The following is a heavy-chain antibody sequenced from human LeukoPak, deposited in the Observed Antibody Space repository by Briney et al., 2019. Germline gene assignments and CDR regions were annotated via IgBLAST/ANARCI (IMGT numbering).Heavy chain of an antibody. D-gene: IGHD3-22*01. CDR2: INPSGGST. Sequence: ASVKVSCKASGYTFTSYYMHWVRQAPGQGLEWMGIINPSGGSTSYAQKFQGRVTMTRDTSTSTVYMGLSSLRSEDTAVYYCARGFGQTYYYDSSGYSVDYWGQGTLVTVSS. V-gene: IGHV1-46*01. CDR3: ARGFGQTYYYDSSGYSVDY. CDR1: GYTFTSYY. J-gene: IGHJ4*02.